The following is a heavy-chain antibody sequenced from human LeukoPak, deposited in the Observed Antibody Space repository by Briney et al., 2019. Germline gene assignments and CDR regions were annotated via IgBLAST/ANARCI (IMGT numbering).Heavy chain of an antibody. J-gene: IGHJ4*02. CDR1: GGTFISYA. V-gene: IGHV1-69*06. CDR3: ARDRGCSSTSCSFDY. Sequence: ASVKVSCKASGGTFISYAISWVRQAPGQGLEWMGGIIPIFGTANYAQKFQGRVTITADKSTSTAYMELSSLRSEDTAVYYCARDRGCSSTSCSFDYWGQGTLVTVSS. CDR2: IIPIFGTA. D-gene: IGHD2-2*01.